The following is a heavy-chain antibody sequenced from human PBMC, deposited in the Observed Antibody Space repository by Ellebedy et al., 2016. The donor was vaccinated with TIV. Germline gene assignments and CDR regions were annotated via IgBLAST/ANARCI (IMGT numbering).Heavy chain of an antibody. Sequence: AASVKVSCKASTTSALNWVRQAPEQGLEWMAWISPYNVHTDYAQNFKGRVTVTFDTSTATAYMELRGLRSDDTAIYYCARRLDGSNPDAFHVWGQGTKVTVSS. CDR1: TTSA. V-gene: IGHV1-18*01. D-gene: IGHD3-16*01. J-gene: IGHJ3*01. CDR3: ARRLDGSNPDAFHV. CDR2: ISPYNVHT.